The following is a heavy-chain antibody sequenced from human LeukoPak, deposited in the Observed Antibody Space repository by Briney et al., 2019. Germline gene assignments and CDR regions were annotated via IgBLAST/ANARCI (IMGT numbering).Heavy chain of an antibody. CDR2: IDWDDDK. CDR3: ARAFPTVTTFDY. D-gene: IGHD4-17*01. CDR1: GFSPSTSGVG. J-gene: IGHJ4*02. V-gene: IGHV2-70*11. Sequence: SGPTLVKPTQTLTLTCTFSGFSPSTSGVGVGWIRRPPGKALEWLARIDWDDDKYYSTSLKTRLTISKDTSKNQVVLTMTNMDPVDTATYYCARAFPTVTTFDYWGQGTLVTVSS.